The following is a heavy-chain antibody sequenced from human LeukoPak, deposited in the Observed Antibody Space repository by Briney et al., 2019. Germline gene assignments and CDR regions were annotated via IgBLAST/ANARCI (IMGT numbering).Heavy chain of an antibody. J-gene: IGHJ3*02. CDR3: ARDTHYYGSGSPAFDI. CDR2: ISDSGGST. Sequence: GGSLRLSCAASGFTFSNYAMSWVRQAPGKGLEWVSTISDSGGSTYYADSMKGRFTISRDNSKNTLYLQMNSLRAEDTALYYCARDTHYYGSGSPAFDIWGQGTMVTVSS. D-gene: IGHD3-10*01. V-gene: IGHV3-23*01. CDR1: GFTFSNYA.